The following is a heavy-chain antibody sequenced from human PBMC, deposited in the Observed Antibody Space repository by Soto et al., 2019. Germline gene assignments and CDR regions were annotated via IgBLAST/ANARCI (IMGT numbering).Heavy chain of an antibody. CDR1: GYNFATYW. CDR2: IYPGDSDT. CDR3: ARRGFCSGGSCYFGRWFDP. Sequence: VESLKISCKGSGYNFATYWIGWVRQMPGKGLEWMGLIYPGDSDTRYSPSFQGQVTISADKSISTAYLHWSSLKASDTAMYYCARRGFCSGGSCYFGRWFDPWGQGTLVTVSS. J-gene: IGHJ5*02. D-gene: IGHD2-15*01. V-gene: IGHV5-51*01.